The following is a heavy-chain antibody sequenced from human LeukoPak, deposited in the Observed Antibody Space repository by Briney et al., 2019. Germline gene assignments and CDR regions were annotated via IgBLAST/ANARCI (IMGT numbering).Heavy chain of an antibody. V-gene: IGHV4-39*07. CDR3: ARALLLWFGELSYDAFDI. CDR1: GGSISSSSYY. Sequence: PSETLSLTCTVSGGSISSSSYYWGWIRQPPGKGLEWIGSIYYSGSTYYNPSLKSRVTISVDTSKNQFSLKLSSVTAADTAVYYCARALLLWFGELSYDAFDIWGQGTMVTVSS. J-gene: IGHJ3*02. CDR2: IYYSGST. D-gene: IGHD3-10*01.